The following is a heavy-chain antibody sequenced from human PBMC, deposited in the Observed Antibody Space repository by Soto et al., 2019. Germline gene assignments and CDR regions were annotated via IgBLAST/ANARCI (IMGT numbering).Heavy chain of an antibody. D-gene: IGHD6-19*01. Sequence: PGGSLRLSCAASGFSFSSYGMHWVRQAPGKGLEWVAVISYDGSNKYYADSVKGRFTISRDNSKNTLYLQMNSLRAEDTAVYYCAKASGYSSGWYIAWGQGTLVTVSS. CDR3: AKASGYSSGWYIA. V-gene: IGHV3-30*18. CDR2: ISYDGSNK. J-gene: IGHJ5*02. CDR1: GFSFSSYG.